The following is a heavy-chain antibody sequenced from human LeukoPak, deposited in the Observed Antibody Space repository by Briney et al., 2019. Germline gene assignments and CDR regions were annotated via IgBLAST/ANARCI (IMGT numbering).Heavy chain of an antibody. V-gene: IGHV5-51*01. D-gene: IGHD2-2*01. CDR1: GYTFTNFW. CDR2: IYPGDSDI. CDR3: ARHFATSPPHIDY. Sequence: GESLKISCETSGYTFTNFWIGWVRQMSGKGPEWVGIIYPGDSDIIYSPSFEGQVTISADQSITTVYLQWSSLKASDTAIYYCARHFATSPPHIDYWGQGTLVTVSS. J-gene: IGHJ4*02.